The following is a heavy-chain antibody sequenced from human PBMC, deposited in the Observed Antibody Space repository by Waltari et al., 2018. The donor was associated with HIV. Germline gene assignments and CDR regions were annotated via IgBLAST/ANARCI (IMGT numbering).Heavy chain of an antibody. V-gene: IGHV3-23*01. Sequence: EVQLLESGGGLVQPGGSLRLSCAASGFTFGSFALTWVRQAPGKGLEGVSAMTGRGGTTNHADTVKGRFTISRDNSKNTLYLQMNSLRAEDTAVYYCASRYDSDAFDIWGQGTMVTVSS. CDR2: MTGRGGTT. CDR1: GFTFGSFA. D-gene: IGHD2-2*01. J-gene: IGHJ3*02. CDR3: ASRYDSDAFDI.